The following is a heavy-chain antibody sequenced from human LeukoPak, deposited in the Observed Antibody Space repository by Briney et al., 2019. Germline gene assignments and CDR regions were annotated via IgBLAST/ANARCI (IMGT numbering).Heavy chain of an antibody. Sequence: ASVKVSCKASGYTFTGYYMHWVRQAPGQGLEWMGWINPNSGGTNYAQKFQGRVTMTRDTSISTAYMELSRLRSDDTAVYYCARAVSRLQQLVLDYWVQGTLVTVSS. CDR3: ARAVSRLQQLVLDY. V-gene: IGHV1-2*02. D-gene: IGHD6-13*01. CDR1: GYTFTGYY. J-gene: IGHJ4*02. CDR2: INPNSGGT.